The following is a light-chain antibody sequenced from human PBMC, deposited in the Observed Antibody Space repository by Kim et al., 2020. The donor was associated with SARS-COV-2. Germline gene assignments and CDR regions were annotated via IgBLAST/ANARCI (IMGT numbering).Light chain of an antibody. V-gene: IGLV2-14*03. CDR1: SNDVGYYTS. CDR2: DVT. J-gene: IGLJ1*01. Sequence: GQSFTISCTGPSNDVGYYTSVSWYQHHPGKAPKLVIYDVTERASGVSNRFSGSQSGNTASLTISGLRAEDEADYYCSSHTTSSTYVFGSGTQLTVL. CDR3: SSHTTSSTYV.